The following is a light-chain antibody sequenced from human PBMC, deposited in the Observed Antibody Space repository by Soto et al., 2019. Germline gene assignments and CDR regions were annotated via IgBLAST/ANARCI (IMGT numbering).Light chain of an antibody. CDR3: SSYAGSSWV. J-gene: IGLJ3*02. Sequence: QSALTQPPFASGSPGQSVTISCTGTSSDVGAYNYVSWYQQHPGKAPKLMIYDVSKRPSGVPYRFSGSKSGNAASLTVSGLQGEDEADYYCSSYAGSSWVFGGGTKLTVL. V-gene: IGLV2-8*01. CDR1: SSDVGAYNY. CDR2: DVS.